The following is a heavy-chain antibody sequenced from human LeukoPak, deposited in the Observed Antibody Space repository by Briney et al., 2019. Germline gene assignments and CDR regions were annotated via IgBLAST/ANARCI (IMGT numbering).Heavy chain of an antibody. CDR2: IYYSGST. CDR1: GGSISSYY. Sequence: ASETLSLTCTVSGGSISSYYWSWIRQPPGKGLEWIGYIYYSGSTNYNPSLKSRVTISVDTSKNQFSLKLSSVTAADTAVYYCARNTGYSSSWYGTLYYGMDVWGQGTTVTVSS. J-gene: IGHJ6*02. D-gene: IGHD6-13*01. V-gene: IGHV4-59*01. CDR3: ARNTGYSSSWYGTLYYGMDV.